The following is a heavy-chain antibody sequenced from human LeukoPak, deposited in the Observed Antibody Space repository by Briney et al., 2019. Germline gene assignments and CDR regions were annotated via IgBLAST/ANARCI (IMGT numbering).Heavy chain of an antibody. CDR1: GFTFSSYS. CDR2: ISSSSSYI. V-gene: IGHV3-21*01. D-gene: IGHD6-25*01. J-gene: IGHJ4*02. CDR3: ASNSGYSSVLTGY. Sequence: PGGSLRLSCAASGFTFSSYSMNWVRQAPGKGLEWVSSISSSSSYIYYADSVKGRFTISRDNAKNSLYLQMNSLRAEDTAVYYCASNSGYSSVLTGYWGQGTLVTVSS.